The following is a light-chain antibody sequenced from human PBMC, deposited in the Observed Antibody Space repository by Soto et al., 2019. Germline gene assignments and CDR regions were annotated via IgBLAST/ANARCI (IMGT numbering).Light chain of an antibody. CDR1: QSVSSY. J-gene: IGKJ4*01. V-gene: IGKV3-11*01. Sequence: EIVLTQSPATLSLSPGERATLSCRASQSVSSYLAWYQQKPGQAPRLLIYDASNRATGIPARFSGSGSGTDFTLPISSLEPEDFAVYYCQQRSNSGITFGGGTKVEIK. CDR3: QQRSNSGIT. CDR2: DAS.